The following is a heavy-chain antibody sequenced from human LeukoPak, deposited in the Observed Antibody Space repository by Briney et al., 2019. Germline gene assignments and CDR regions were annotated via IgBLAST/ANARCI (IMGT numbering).Heavy chain of an antibody. Sequence: PGGSLRLSCAASGFTFRNYAMNWVHQAPGKGLEWVSGISGSGGSTNYADSVKGRFTISRDNSKNTLYLQMISLRAEDTAVYYCAKDRHPSNFYAMDVWGQGTTVTVSS. V-gene: IGHV3-23*01. D-gene: IGHD4-11*01. CDR3: AKDRHPSNFYAMDV. CDR2: ISGSGGST. J-gene: IGHJ6*02. CDR1: GFTFRNYA.